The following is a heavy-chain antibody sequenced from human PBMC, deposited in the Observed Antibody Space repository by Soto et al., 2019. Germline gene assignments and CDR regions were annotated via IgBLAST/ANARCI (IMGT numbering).Heavy chain of an antibody. D-gene: IGHD6-6*01. J-gene: IGHJ6*02. CDR1: GGSFSGYY. Sequence: SETLSLTCAVYGGSFSGYYWSWIRQPPGKGLEWIGEINHSGSTNYNPSLKSRVTISVDTSKNQFSLKRSSVTAADTAVYYCARGRGIAARSLYYYYGMDVWGQGTTVTVSS. CDR3: ARGRGIAARSLYYYYGMDV. CDR2: INHSGST. V-gene: IGHV4-34*01.